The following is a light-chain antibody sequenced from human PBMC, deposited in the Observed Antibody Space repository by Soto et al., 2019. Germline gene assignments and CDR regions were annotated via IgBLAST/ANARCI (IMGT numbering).Light chain of an antibody. CDR3: QSYASSLSVV. Sequence: QSVLTQPPSVSGAPGQRVTISCTGSSSNIGAGYDVHWYQQLPGTAPKLLIYGNNNRPSGVPDRFSGSKSGTSASLAITGLQAEDEADYSCQSYASSLSVVFGGGTKLTVL. CDR2: GNN. V-gene: IGLV1-40*01. J-gene: IGLJ2*01. CDR1: SSNIGAGYD.